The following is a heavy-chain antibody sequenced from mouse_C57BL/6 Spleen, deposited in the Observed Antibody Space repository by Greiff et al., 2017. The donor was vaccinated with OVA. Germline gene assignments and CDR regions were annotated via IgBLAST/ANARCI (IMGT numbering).Heavy chain of an antibody. J-gene: IGHJ2*01. CDR2: LYPGSGNN. V-gene: IGHV1-81*01. CDR3: ARQDYDEGCWPR. Sequence: VQLQQSGAELARPGASVKLSCKASGYTFTSYGISWVKQSTGQGLEWIGELYPGSGNNYYNEKFKGKATLTADKSSSTAYMELRSLTSEESAVYFGARQDYDEGCWPRWGQGTTLTVSS. D-gene: IGHD2-4*01. CDR1: GYTFTSYG.